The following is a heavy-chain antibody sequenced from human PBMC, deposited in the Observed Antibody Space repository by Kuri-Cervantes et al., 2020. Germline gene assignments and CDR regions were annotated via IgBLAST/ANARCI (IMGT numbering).Heavy chain of an antibody. D-gene: IGHD5-24*01. CDR3: ATRDVYNYYLAF. CDR1: GGSISSYY. Sequence: GSLRLSCTVSGGSISSYYWSWIRQPAGKGLEWIGRIYTSGSTNYNPSLKSRVTISVDKSKNQFSLKLSSVTAADTAVYYCATRDVYNYYLAFWGRGTLVTVSS. V-gene: IGHV4-4*07. J-gene: IGHJ4*01. CDR2: IYTSGST.